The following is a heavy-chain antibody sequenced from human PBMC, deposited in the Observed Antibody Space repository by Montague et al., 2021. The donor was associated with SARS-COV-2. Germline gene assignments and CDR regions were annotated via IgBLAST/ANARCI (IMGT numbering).Heavy chain of an antibody. Sequence: SETLSLTCAVHGGSFSTYSWNWIRQPPGKGLEWIWEIHHGGSTNYNPSLKNRVTISADTSKNQFSLKLTSVAAADTAVYYCARLGDGVVPSPILGVGPYYSYYYMDVWGKGTTVTVSS. CDR3: ARLGDGVVPSPILGVGPYYSYYYMDV. J-gene: IGHJ6*03. CDR1: GGSFSTYS. V-gene: IGHV4-34*01. CDR2: IHHGGST. D-gene: IGHD3-10*01.